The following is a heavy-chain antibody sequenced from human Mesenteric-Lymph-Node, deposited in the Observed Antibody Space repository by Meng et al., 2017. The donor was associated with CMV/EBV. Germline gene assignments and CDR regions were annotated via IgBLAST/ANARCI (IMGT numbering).Heavy chain of an antibody. CDR2: NHYSGDA. J-gene: IGHJ5*02. CDR1: GGSIRISHYY. Sequence: TVSGGSIRISHYYWGWIRQPPGKVLEWLGTNHYSGDAYYNPSLKNRVLISVAPSKTQFSLTLSSVTAADTAVYYCARRLILPWFDPWGQGTLVTVSS. D-gene: IGHD2-21*02. V-gene: IGHV4-39*01. CDR3: ARRLILPWFDP.